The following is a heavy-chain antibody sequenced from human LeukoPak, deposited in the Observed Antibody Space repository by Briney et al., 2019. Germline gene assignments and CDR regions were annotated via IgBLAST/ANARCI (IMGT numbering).Heavy chain of an antibody. Sequence: ASVKVSCKTSGGNFRDYPITWVRQAPGQGLEWMGGIVPLFRTTNYAQKFQGRLTITTDESTSTAYMHLSSLRSEDTAVYYCAREANEYALGWFDPWGQGTLVTVSS. D-gene: IGHD2-2*01. CDR3: AREANEYALGWFDP. V-gene: IGHV1-69*05. CDR2: IVPLFRTT. CDR1: GGNFRDYP. J-gene: IGHJ5*02.